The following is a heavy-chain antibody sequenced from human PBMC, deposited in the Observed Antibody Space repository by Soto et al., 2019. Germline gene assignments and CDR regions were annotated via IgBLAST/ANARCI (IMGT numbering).Heavy chain of an antibody. Sequence: EVQLVESGGVVVQPGGSLRLSCAASGFTFDDYTLHWVRQPPGKGLEWVSLISWDGGGTYYADSVKGRFTISRDNSKNSLYLQMNSLRTEDTALYYCAKSLGTTVVTWGMDVWGQGTTVTVSS. D-gene: IGHD4-17*01. J-gene: IGHJ6*02. V-gene: IGHV3-43*01. CDR3: AKSLGTTVVTWGMDV. CDR2: ISWDGGGT. CDR1: GFTFDDYT.